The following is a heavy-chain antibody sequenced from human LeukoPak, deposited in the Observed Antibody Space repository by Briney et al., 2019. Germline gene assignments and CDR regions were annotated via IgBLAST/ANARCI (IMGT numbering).Heavy chain of an antibody. J-gene: IGHJ4*02. CDR2: ISSSRYI. D-gene: IGHD2-15*01. CDR3: ASDGRRSGY. Sequence: GGSLRLSCAASGFTFSSYSMNWVRQAPGKGLEWVSSISSSRYIYYEASVKSRLTISRDNSNNSLYLQMNILRTEDTAVCYCASDGRRSGYWVQGA. CDR1: GFTFSSYS. V-gene: IGHV3-21*01.